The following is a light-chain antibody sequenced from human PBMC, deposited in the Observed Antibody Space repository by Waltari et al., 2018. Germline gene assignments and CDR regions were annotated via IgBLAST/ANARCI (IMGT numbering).Light chain of an antibody. V-gene: IGLV3-25*03. Sequence: SYELPQPPSVSVSPGQTARTPCSGDALPKHYVYGYQQKPGQAPVLVLYKDSERPSGIPERFSGSSSGTTVTLTISGVQAEDEADYYCQSADSSGTVVFGGGTKLTVL. CDR3: QSADSSGTVV. J-gene: IGLJ2*01. CDR1: ALPKHY. CDR2: KDS.